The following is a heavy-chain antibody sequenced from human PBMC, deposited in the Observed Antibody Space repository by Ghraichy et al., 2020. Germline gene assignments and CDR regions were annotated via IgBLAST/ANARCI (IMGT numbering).Heavy chain of an antibody. CDR2: VAPVMGSA. CDR1: GGDFNNFG. J-gene: IGHJ6*02. CDR3: TRQGLDYEGHHYYGIDV. V-gene: IGHV1-69*13. Sequence: SVKVSCKASGGDFNNFGFIWLRLAPEKGLVWMGGVAPVMGSANSAQQFQGRLTITADESTSTVYMDLTTLTFEDTAIYYCTRQGLDYEGHHYYGIDVWGQGTAVTVSS. D-gene: IGHD3-16*01.